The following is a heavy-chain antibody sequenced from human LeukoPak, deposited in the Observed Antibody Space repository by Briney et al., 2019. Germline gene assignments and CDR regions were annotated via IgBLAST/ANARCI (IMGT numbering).Heavy chain of an antibody. CDR1: GYSFTSYW. D-gene: IGHD6-6*01. CDR2: IYPGDSDT. CDR3: ARQGEYSSSIGLFDY. J-gene: IGHJ4*02. Sequence: GESLKISCKGSGYSFTSYWIGWVRQMPGKGLEWMGIIYPGDSDTRYSPSFQGQVTISADKSISTAYLQWSSLKASDTAMYYCARQGEYSSSIGLFDYWGQGTLVTVSS. V-gene: IGHV5-51*01.